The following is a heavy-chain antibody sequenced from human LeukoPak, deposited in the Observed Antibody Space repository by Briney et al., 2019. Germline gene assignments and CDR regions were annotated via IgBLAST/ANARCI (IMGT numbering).Heavy chain of an antibody. CDR2: IGGSGGRT. CDR1: GFTFSSYA. J-gene: IGHJ4*02. CDR3: AKEHCGGDCLYYFDF. V-gene: IGHV3-23*01. D-gene: IGHD2-21*02. Sequence: PGGSLRLSCAASGFTFSSYAMTWVRQAPGKGLEWVSGIGGSGGRTYYADSVKGRFTISRDNSKNTLYLQMNSLRAEDTAVYYCAKEHCGGDCLYYFDFWGQGTLVTVSS.